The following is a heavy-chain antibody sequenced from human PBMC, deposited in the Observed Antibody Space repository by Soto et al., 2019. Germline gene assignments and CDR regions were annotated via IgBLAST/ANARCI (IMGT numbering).Heavy chain of an antibody. CDR1: GFTFSSYA. CDR2: ISGSGGST. Sequence: HPGGSLRLSCAASGFTFSSYAMSCVRQAAWKGLEWVSAISGSGGSTYYADSVKSQFTISRDNSKNTLYLPMNSLRAEDTAVYYCAKQSYVDTEYTWFDPWAQGTLVTVSS. D-gene: IGHD3-16*01. V-gene: IGHV3-23*01. CDR3: AKQSYVDTEYTWFDP. J-gene: IGHJ5*02.